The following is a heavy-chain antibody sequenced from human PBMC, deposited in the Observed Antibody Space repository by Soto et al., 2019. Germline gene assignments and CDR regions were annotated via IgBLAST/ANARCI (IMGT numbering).Heavy chain of an antibody. V-gene: IGHV1-8*02. CDR1: GYTFISFD. CDR2: MNPNSGNT. CDR3: TRGMFRDITGRRQWEYYYYGLDV. D-gene: IGHD3-10*01. Sequence: QVQLVQSGAEVKKPGASVKVSCKASGYTFISFDINWVRQATGQGLEWMGWMNPNSGNTGYAQTLQGRVTMTSDTSTGTAYMELSSLRSEDTAVYYCTRGMFRDITGRRQWEYYYYGLDVWGQGTTVTVSS. J-gene: IGHJ6*02.